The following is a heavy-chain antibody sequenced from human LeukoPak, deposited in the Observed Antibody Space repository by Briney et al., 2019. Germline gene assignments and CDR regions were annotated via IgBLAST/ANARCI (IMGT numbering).Heavy chain of an antibody. Sequence: GGSLRLSCAASGFTSSSYEMNWVRQAPGKGPEWISSISGSGGATYYADSVKGRFTISRDNSKNTLYLQMNSLRAEDTAVYYCAKDRFCSGGSCYSDYRGQGTLVTVSS. V-gene: IGHV3-23*01. J-gene: IGHJ4*02. CDR2: ISGSGGAT. CDR1: GFTSSSYE. D-gene: IGHD2-15*01. CDR3: AKDRFCSGGSCYSDY.